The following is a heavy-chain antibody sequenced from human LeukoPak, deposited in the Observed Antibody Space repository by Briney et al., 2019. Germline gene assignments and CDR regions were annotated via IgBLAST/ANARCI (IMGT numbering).Heavy chain of an antibody. J-gene: IGHJ3*02. V-gene: IGHV3-9*03. Sequence: PGGSLRLSCAASGFTFDDYAMHWVRHVPGKGLEWVSGITWNSDRKGYADSVKGRFTISRDNAKNSLYLQMSSLRAYDMALYYCAKAGGSGYYNDAFDIWGQGTMVTVSS. CDR2: ITWNSDRK. D-gene: IGHD3-22*01. CDR3: AKAGGSGYYNDAFDI. CDR1: GFTFDDYA.